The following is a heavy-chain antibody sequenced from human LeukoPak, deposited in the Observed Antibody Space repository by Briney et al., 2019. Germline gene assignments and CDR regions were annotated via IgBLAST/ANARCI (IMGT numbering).Heavy chain of an antibody. CDR2: IYSSGST. D-gene: IGHD3-9*01. Sequence: SETLSLTCTVSAGSISNSYWSWTRQPAGKGLEWIGRIYSSGSTDYNPSFKSRVTMSIDTSNNQFSLRLTSVTAADTAVYYCARVADILTGYALYYYDMDVWGQGTTVTVSS. CDR3: ARVADILTGYALYYYDMDV. V-gene: IGHV4-4*07. J-gene: IGHJ6*02. CDR1: AGSISNSY.